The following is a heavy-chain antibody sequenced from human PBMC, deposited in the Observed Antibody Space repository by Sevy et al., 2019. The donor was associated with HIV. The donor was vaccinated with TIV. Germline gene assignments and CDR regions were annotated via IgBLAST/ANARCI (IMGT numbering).Heavy chain of an antibody. CDR1: GFIVTSHY. V-gene: IGHV3-53*01. J-gene: IGHJ4*02. CDR3: ARKYDSSGYFDY. D-gene: IGHD3-22*01. Sequence: GGSLRLSCAASGFIVTSHYMAWVRQAPGKGLEWVSSIYTGGGTYYADSVKGRFTISRDDSKNSLYLQLNSLRAEDTAIYYCARKYDSSGYFDYWGQGTLVTVSS. CDR2: IYTGGGT.